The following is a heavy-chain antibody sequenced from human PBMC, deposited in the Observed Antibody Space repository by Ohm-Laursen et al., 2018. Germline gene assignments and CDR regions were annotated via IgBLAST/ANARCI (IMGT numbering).Heavy chain of an antibody. CDR3: ASGLYSSSWYMEEDY. D-gene: IGHD6-13*01. CDR2: ISSSSSYI. J-gene: IGHJ4*02. V-gene: IGHV3-21*01. Sequence: SLRLSCSASGFTFNNAWMSWVRQAPGKGLEWVSSISSSSSYIYYADSVKGRFTISRDNAKNSLYLQMNSLRAEDTAVYYCASGLYSSSWYMEEDYWGQGTLVTVSS. CDR1: GFTFNNAW.